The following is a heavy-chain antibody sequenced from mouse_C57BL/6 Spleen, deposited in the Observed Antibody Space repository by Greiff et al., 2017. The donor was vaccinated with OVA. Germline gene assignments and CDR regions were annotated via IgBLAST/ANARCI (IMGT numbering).Heavy chain of an antibody. Sequence: VQLQQSGAELVRPGASVTLSCKASGYTFTDYEMHWVKQTPVHGLEWIGAIDPETGGTAYNQKFKGKAILTADKSSSTAYMELRSLTSEDSAVYYCTRRDYDGWFAYWGQGTLVTVSA. CDR1: GYTFTDYE. D-gene: IGHD2-4*01. CDR3: TRRDYDGWFAY. J-gene: IGHJ3*01. CDR2: IDPETGGT. V-gene: IGHV1-15*01.